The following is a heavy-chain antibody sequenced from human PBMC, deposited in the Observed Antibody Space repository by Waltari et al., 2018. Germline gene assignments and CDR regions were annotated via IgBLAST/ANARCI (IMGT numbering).Heavy chain of an antibody. J-gene: IGHJ3*02. V-gene: IGHV3-64*01. CDR1: GFTFSSYA. CDR3: AREGQVAFDI. CDR2: ISSNGGST. Sequence: EVQLVESGGGLVQPGGSLRLSCAASGFTFSSYAMHWVRQAPGKGLEYVSAISSNGGSTYYANSVKGRFTISRDNSKNTLYLQMGSLRAEDMAVYYCAREGQVAFDIWGQGTMVTVSS.